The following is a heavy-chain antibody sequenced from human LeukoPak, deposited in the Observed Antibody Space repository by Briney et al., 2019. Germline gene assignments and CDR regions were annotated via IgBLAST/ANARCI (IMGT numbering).Heavy chain of an antibody. Sequence: GGSLRLSCAASGFTFSSYWMSWVRQAPGKGLEWVANIKQDGSEKYYVDSVKGRFTISRDNAKNSLYLQMNSLRAEDTAVYYCARVIVGAPAGEDWYFDLWGRGTLVTVSS. J-gene: IGHJ2*01. CDR1: GFTFSSYW. V-gene: IGHV3-7*01. D-gene: IGHD1-26*01. CDR2: IKQDGSEK. CDR3: ARVIVGAPAGEDWYFDL.